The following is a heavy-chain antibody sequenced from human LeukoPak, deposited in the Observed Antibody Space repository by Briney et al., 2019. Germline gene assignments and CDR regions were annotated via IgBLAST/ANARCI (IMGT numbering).Heavy chain of an antibody. Sequence: PSETLSLTCTVSGGSISSSSYYWGWIRQPPGKGLEWIGSIYYSGSTYYNPSLKSRVTISVDTSKNQFSLKLSSVTAADTAVYYCARSQGYCSSTSCYYYYGMDVWGQGTTVTVSS. J-gene: IGHJ6*02. CDR3: ARSQGYCSSTSCYYYYGMDV. CDR2: IYYSGST. V-gene: IGHV4-39*01. CDR1: GGSISSSSYY. D-gene: IGHD2-2*01.